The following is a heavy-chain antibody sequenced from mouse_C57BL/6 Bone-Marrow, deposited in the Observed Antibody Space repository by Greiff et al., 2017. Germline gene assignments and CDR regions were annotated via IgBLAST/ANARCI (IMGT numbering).Heavy chain of an antibody. CDR3: AREITTVLGDY. J-gene: IGHJ2*01. CDR1: GFTFSSYA. D-gene: IGHD1-1*01. CDR2: ISDGGSYP. Sequence: EVKLVESGGGLVKPGGSLKLSCAASGFTFSSYAMPWVRQTPEKRLEWVATISDGGSYPYYPDNVKGRFTISRDTAKNNQYLQMSHLKSEDTAKYYCAREITTVLGDYWGQGTTLTVSS. V-gene: IGHV5-4*03.